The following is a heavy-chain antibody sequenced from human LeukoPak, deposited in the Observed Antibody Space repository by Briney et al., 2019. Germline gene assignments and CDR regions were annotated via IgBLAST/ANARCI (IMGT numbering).Heavy chain of an antibody. D-gene: IGHD3-3*01. V-gene: IGHV4-31*03. CDR1: GGSISSGGYY. CDR3: ATSNTIFGSYYYYGMDV. J-gene: IGHJ6*02. Sequence: SETLSLTCTVSGGSISSGGYYWSWIRQHPGKGLEWIGYIYYSGSTYYNPSLKSRVTISVDTSKNQFSLKLSSVTAADTAVYYCATSNTIFGSYYYYGMDVWGQGTTVTVSS. CDR2: IYYSGST.